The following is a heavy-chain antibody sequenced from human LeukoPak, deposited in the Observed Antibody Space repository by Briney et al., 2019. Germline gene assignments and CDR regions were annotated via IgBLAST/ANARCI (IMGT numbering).Heavy chain of an antibody. D-gene: IGHD3-3*01. CDR1: GFTFSSYS. CDR2: ISGIGGST. J-gene: IGHJ4*02. CDR3: AKDLGYYDFWSGYAAPLFDY. Sequence: RGSLTLSCAASGFTFSSYSISWVRPAAGRGLEWVSAISGIGGSTYYGDSVKGRFTISRDNSKNTLYLQMNSLRAEDTAVYDCAKDLGYYDFWSGYAAPLFDYWGQGTLVTVSS. V-gene: IGHV3-23*01.